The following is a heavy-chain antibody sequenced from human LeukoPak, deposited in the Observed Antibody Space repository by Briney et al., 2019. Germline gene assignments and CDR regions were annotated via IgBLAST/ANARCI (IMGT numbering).Heavy chain of an antibody. Sequence: ASVKVSCKASGYIFTNYAISWVRQAPGQGLEWMGSISAYNGNTNYAQKLQGGVTMTTDTSTSTAYMELRSLRSDDTAVYYCARPIAQSSAYWEFFYYWGQGTLVTVSS. CDR2: ISAYNGNT. V-gene: IGHV1-18*01. CDR1: GYIFTNYA. CDR3: ARPIAQSSAYWEFFYY. J-gene: IGHJ4*02. D-gene: IGHD3-22*01.